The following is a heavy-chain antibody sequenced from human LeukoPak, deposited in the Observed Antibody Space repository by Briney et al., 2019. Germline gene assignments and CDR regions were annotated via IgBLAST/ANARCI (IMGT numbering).Heavy chain of an antibody. J-gene: IGHJ4*02. CDR3: ARHSVLYFALSYTDY. CDR2: INHSGST. D-gene: IGHD2-2*02. CDR1: GGTFSGYY. V-gene: IGHV4-34*01. Sequence: TSETLTLTCAVYGGTFSGYYWSWIRQPPGKGLEWIGEINHSGSTNYNPSLKNRVTISVNTSKNQFSLKLSSVTAADTAVYYFARHSVLYFALSYTDYSRQAKLVFVSS.